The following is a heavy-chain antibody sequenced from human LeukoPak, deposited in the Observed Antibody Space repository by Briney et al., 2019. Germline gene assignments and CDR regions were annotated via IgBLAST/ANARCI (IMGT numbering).Heavy chain of an antibody. V-gene: IGHV4-39*07. CDR2: IYYSGST. CDR3: ANIVLMGGNYMDV. CDR1: GGSISSSSYY. D-gene: IGHD2-8*01. Sequence: PSETLSLTCTVSGGSISSSSYYWGWIRQPPGKGLEWIGSIYYSGSTNYNPSLKSRVTISVDTSKNQFSLKLSSVTAADTAVYYCANIVLMGGNYMDVWGKGTTVTVSS. J-gene: IGHJ6*03.